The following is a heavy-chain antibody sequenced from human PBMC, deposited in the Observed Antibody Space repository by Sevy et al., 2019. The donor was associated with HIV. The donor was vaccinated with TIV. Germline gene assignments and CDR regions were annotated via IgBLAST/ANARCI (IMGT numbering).Heavy chain of an antibody. CDR1: GYTFTSYY. CDR2: INPSGGST. Sequence: ASVKVSCKASGYTFTSYYMHWVRQAPGQGLEWMGIINPSGGSTSYAQKFQGRVTMTRDTSTSPVYKELRSLRSEDTAVYYCARAGRYYDSSQYFDYWGQGTLVTVSS. CDR3: ARAGRYYDSSQYFDY. V-gene: IGHV1-46*03. J-gene: IGHJ4*02. D-gene: IGHD3-22*01.